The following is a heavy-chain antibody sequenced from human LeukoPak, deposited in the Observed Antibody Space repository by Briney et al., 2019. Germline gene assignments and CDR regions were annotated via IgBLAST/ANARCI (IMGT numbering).Heavy chain of an antibody. CDR3: ARHPNSNWDY. J-gene: IGHJ4*02. V-gene: IGHV3-7*03. CDR1: GFTFRNYW. Sequence: GGSLRLSCAASGFTFRNYWMSWVRQVPGKGLEWVININEGGNEKNYVDSVKGRFTASRDNAQDSLYLQMNSLRVEDTAVYYCARHPNSNWDYWGQGTLVTVSS. D-gene: IGHD6-13*01. CDR2: INEGGNEK.